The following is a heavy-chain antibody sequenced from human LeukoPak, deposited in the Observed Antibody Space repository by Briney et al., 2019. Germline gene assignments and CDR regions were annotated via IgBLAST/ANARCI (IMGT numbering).Heavy chain of an antibody. CDR2: ISNSDSYT. V-gene: IGHV3-11*06. CDR3: TRDRLFSEETTMINIDY. Sequence: PGGSLRLSCAASGFTFSDYYMSWIRQAPGKGLAWVSYISNSDSYTNYADSVRGRFTISRDNAKNSLYLQMNSQRAEDTAVYYCTRDRLFSEETTMINIDYWGQGTLVTVSS. CDR1: GFTFSDYY. J-gene: IGHJ4*02. D-gene: IGHD5-18*01.